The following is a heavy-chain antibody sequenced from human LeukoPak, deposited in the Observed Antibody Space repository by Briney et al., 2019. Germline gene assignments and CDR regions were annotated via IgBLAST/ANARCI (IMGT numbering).Heavy chain of an antibody. Sequence: SETLSLTCTVSYGSISSSPYYWSWIRQPAGKGLEWIGRISSSGSTNYNPSLKSRVTISVDTSKNQFSLKLSSVTAADTAVYFCARGPYSYDSSGAFDIWGQGTMVTVSS. CDR3: ARGPYSYDSSGAFDI. J-gene: IGHJ3*02. CDR2: ISSSGST. CDR1: YGSISSSPYY. D-gene: IGHD3-22*01. V-gene: IGHV4-61*02.